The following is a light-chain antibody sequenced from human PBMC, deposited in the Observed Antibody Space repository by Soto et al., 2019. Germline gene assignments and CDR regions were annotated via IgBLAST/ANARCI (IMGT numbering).Light chain of an antibody. CDR1: ESISIDS. J-gene: IGKJ2*01. CDR2: GAS. Sequence: EFVLSPAPVTLSLSPGPTATCSCRASESISIDSLAWYQQRLGQAPRLFTYGASSGATGIPDRFSGSGSGTDFTLTISRLEPEDFAIYYCQQYGSVIYTFGQGTKLEIK. V-gene: IGKV3-20*01. CDR3: QQYGSVIYT.